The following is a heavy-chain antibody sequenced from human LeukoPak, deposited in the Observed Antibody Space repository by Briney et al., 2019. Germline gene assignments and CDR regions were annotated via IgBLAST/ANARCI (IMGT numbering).Heavy chain of an antibody. CDR1: GFTFDDYA. CDR2: ISWDGGST. J-gene: IGHJ6*03. Sequence: GGSLRLSCAASGFTFDDYAMHWVRQAPGKGLEWVSLISWDGGSTYYADSVKGRFTISRDNSKNSLYLQMNSLRAEDTALYYCAKAARSGSYYYYYYMDVWGKGTTVTVSS. CDR3: AKAARSGSYYYYYYMDV. D-gene: IGHD1-26*01. V-gene: IGHV3-43D*03.